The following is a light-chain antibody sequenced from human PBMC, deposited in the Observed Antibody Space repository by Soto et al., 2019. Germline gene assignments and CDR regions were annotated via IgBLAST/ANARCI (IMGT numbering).Light chain of an antibody. CDR1: QSLSSSY. CDR3: QQQET. J-gene: IGKJ2*01. Sequence: EIVLTQFPGTLSLSPGERATLSCRPSQSLSSSYLVWYQQKPGQAPRLLIYAASRRATGIPDRFSGSGSATESTLTISRLEPEDAAVYYCQQQETFGQGTKLEIK. CDR2: AAS. V-gene: IGKV3-20*01.